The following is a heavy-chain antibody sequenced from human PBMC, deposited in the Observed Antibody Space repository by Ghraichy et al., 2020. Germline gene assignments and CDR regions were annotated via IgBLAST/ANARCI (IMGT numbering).Heavy chain of an antibody. CDR2: INHSGST. D-gene: IGHD6-13*01. CDR1: GGSFSGYY. V-gene: IGHV4-34*01. Sequence: SETPSLTCAVYGGSFSGYYWSWIRQPPGKGLEWIGEINHSGSTNYNPSLKSRVTISVDTSKNQFSLKLSSVTAADTAVYYCARVETGIAAAGTDPWGQGTLVTVPS. CDR3: ARVETGIAAAGTDP. J-gene: IGHJ5*02.